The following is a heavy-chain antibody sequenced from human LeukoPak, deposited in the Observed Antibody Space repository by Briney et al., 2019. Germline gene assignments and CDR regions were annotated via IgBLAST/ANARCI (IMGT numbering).Heavy chain of an antibody. D-gene: IGHD6-13*01. CDR3: AKDRGYSSTRGAFDI. V-gene: IGHV3-30*02. CDR2: EQKDGSYK. Sequence: GGSLRLSCATSEFIFSNHGMHWARQAPGKGLEWVAFEQKDGSYKKYADSVKGRFTISRDNSKNTLYLQMNSLRAEDTAVYYCAKDRGYSSTRGAFDIWGQGTMVTVSS. J-gene: IGHJ3*02. CDR1: EFIFSNHG.